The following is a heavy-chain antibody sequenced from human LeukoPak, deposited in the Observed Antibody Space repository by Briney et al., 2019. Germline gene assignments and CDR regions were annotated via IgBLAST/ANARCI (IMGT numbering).Heavy chain of an antibody. V-gene: IGHV3-23*01. CDR3: AKDHRNTAMSTGGFFDY. D-gene: IGHD5-18*01. J-gene: IGHJ4*02. CDR1: GFSFSGYA. CDR2: LSGDGDSR. Sequence: PGGSLRLSCAASGFSFSGYAMSWVRQAPGKGLEWVSGLSGDGDSRYYADSVKGRFTISRDNSKNTVYLQMNSLRVEDTAVYYCAKDHRNTAMSTGGFFDYWGQGTLVTVSS.